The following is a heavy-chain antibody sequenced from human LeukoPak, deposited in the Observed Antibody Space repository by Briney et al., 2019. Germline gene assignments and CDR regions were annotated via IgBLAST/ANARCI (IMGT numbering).Heavy chain of an antibody. V-gene: IGHV3-23*01. CDR3: ATTTTAPRGY. CDR1: GFTFSSYA. J-gene: IGHJ4*02. D-gene: IGHD4-17*01. CDR2: ISGSGGST. Sequence: GGSLRLSCAASGFTFSSYAMSWVRQAPGKGLEWVSVISGSGGSTYYADSVKGRFTISRDNSKNTLYLQMNSLRAEDTAVYYCATTTTAPRGYWGQGTLVTVSS.